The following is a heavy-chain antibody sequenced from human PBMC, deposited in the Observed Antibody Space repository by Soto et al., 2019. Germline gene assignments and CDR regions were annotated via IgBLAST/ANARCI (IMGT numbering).Heavy chain of an antibody. V-gene: IGHV5-51*01. CDR2: IYPGDSDT. Sequence: PGESLKISCNGSGYTFTNYWIGWMRQMPGKGLEWMGIIYPGDSDTKYSPSFQGQVTISADKSITTTYLRWTSLKASDTAIYYCAASTFYYGMDVWGQGTTVTVS. CDR3: AASTFYYGMDV. CDR1: GYTFTNYW. J-gene: IGHJ6*02.